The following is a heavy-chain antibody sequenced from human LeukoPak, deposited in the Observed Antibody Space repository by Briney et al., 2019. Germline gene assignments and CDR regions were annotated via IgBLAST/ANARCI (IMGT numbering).Heavy chain of an antibody. D-gene: IGHD6-19*01. CDR1: EFSFSSHG. CDR2: ISNDGDT. V-gene: IGHV3-53*01. CDR3: AGDKTTGGWYEIDY. Sequence: GGSLRLSCAGSEFSFSSHGMNWVRQGPGKGLECVSVISNDGDTYYADSVKGRLTISRDTSKNTVSLQMNSLRAEDTAVYYCAGDKTTGGWYEIDYWGQGTLVTVSS. J-gene: IGHJ4*02.